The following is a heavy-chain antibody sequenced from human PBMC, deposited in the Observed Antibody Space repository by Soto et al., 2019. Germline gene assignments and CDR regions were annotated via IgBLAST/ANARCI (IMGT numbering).Heavy chain of an antibody. CDR3: ARIGRVATINDYYYYMDV. V-gene: IGHV2-70*11. J-gene: IGHJ6*03. D-gene: IGHD5-12*01. CDR1: GFSPSTSGVC. CDR2: IDWDDDK. Sequence: GSGPTLVNPTQTPTLTCTFSGFSPSTSGVCVSWIHQPPGKALEWLARIDWDDDKYYSTSLRTRLTISKDTSKNQVVLRMTNMDPVDTATYYCARIGRVATINDYYYYMDVWGIGTTVTVSS.